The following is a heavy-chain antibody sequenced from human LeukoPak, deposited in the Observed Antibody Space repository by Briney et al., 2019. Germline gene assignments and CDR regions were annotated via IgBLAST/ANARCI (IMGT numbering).Heavy chain of an antibody. Sequence: SETLFLTCTVSGDSISSYYWYWFRQPPGKELEWIACIYYSGVTYYNPSLKSRVTISLDTSKSQFTLRLRSVTAADTAVYYCAREGIVRTYDQWGQGTLVTVSS. D-gene: IGHD2/OR15-2a*01. CDR2: IYYSGVT. V-gene: IGHV4-59*12. CDR3: AREGIVRTYDQ. CDR1: GDSISSYY. J-gene: IGHJ4*02.